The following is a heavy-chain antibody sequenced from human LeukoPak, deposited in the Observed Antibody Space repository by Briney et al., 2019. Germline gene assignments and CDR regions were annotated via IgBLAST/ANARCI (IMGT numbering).Heavy chain of an antibody. CDR2: IYSGGSI. Sequence: GGSLRLSCAASGFTVSSNYMHWVRQAPGKGLEWVSVIYSGGSIYHADSVKGRFTISRDTSKNTLFLQMNTLRAEDTALYYCARRLSLRFDAFAVWGPGTVVTVSS. J-gene: IGHJ3*01. CDR1: GFTVSSNY. D-gene: IGHD3-3*01. CDR3: ARRLSLRFDAFAV. V-gene: IGHV3-66*04.